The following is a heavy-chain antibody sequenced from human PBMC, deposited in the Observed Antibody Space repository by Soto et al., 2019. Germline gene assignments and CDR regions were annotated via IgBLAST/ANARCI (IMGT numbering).Heavy chain of an antibody. CDR3: ARGRRYYYGSGSLSWFDP. CDR1: GGSISSGGYY. V-gene: IGHV4-31*03. J-gene: IGHJ5*02. Sequence: KASETLSLTCTVSGGSISSGGYYWSWIRQHPGKGLEWIGYIYYSGSTYYNPSLKSRVTISVDTSKNQFSLKLSSVTAADTAVYYCARGRRYYYGSGSLSWFDPWGQGTLVTVSS. D-gene: IGHD3-10*01. CDR2: IYYSGST.